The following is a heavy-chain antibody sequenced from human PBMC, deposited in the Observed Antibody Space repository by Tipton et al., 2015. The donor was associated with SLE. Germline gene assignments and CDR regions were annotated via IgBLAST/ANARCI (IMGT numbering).Heavy chain of an antibody. V-gene: IGHV3-30*04. CDR3: ARGGYCSSINCYRRLSYSWFDP. CDR2: ISYDGSTI. D-gene: IGHD2-2*01. CDR1: GFTFSSYA. Sequence: SLRLSCAASGFTFSSYAMHWVRQAPGKGLEWVAVISYDGSTIYYADSVKGRFTISRDNAKNSLYLQMNSLRAEDTAVYYCARGGYCSSINCYRRLSYSWFDPWGQGTLVTVSS. J-gene: IGHJ5*02.